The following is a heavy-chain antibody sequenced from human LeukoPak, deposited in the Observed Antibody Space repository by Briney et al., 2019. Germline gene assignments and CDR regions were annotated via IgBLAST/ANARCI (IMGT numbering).Heavy chain of an antibody. D-gene: IGHD3-10*01. CDR3: ARSMGLLWFGELFRGGAFDI. J-gene: IGHJ3*02. Sequence: GGSLRLSCAASGFTFSSHEMNWVRQAPGKGLEWVSYISSSGSTIYYADSVKGRFTISRDSAKNSLYLQMNSLRAEDTAVYYCARSMGLLWFGELFRGGAFDIWGQGTMVTVSS. CDR2: ISSSGSTI. V-gene: IGHV3-48*03. CDR1: GFTFSSHE.